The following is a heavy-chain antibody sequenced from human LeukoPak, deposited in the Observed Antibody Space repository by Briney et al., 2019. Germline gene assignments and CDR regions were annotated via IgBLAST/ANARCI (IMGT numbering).Heavy chain of an antibody. CDR1: GYTFTSYD. CDR3: ARTRGYSGYDLTYYYYGMDV. CDR2: MNPNSGNT. V-gene: IGHV1-8*01. Sequence: ASAKVSCKASGYTFTSYDINWVRQATGQGLEWMGWMNPNSGNTGYAQKFQGRVTMTRNTSISTAYMELSSLRSEDTAVYYCARTRGYSGYDLTYYYYGMDVWGQGTTVTVSS. D-gene: IGHD5-12*01. J-gene: IGHJ6*02.